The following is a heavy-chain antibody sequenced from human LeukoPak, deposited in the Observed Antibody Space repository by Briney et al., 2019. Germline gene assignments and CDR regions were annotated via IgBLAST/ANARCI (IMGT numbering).Heavy chain of an antibody. D-gene: IGHD7-27*01. CDR3: ARDRAAGQNWVALDL. Sequence: PRGCLRLSRVHCVFSLHNDYIACVRPAPRRGGAWVSLIYGYGITFYTDSVNSRFTISSDNLKSTMHLQMNSLRAEDTALYYCARDRAAGQNWVALDLWGQGTLVTVSS. CDR1: VFSLHNDY. V-gene: IGHV3-66*03. CDR2: IYGYGIT. J-gene: IGHJ5*02.